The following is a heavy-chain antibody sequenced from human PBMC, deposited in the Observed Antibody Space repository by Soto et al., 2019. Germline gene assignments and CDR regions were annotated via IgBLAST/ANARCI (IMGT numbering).Heavy chain of an antibody. D-gene: IGHD6-13*01. J-gene: IGHJ6*02. V-gene: IGHV4-4*02. CDR2: IYHSGST. Sequence: SATLSLTCTVSGDSISSSNWWSWVRQPPGKGLEWIGEIYHSGSTNYNPSLKSRVTISVDKSKNQFSLKLSSVTAADTAVYYCAGPGYSSSWFSTTYYYYGMDVWGQGTTVTV. CDR3: AGPGYSSSWFSTTYYYYGMDV. CDR1: GDSISSSNW.